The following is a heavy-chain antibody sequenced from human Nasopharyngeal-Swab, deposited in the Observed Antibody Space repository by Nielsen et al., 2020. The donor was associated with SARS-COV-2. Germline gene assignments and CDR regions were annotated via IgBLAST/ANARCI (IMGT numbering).Heavy chain of an antibody. Sequence: GESLKISCADSGLTFSNNPVNWVRQAPGKGLEWLSYISSSGSYTTYADSVKGRITVSRDNAKNSLYLQMNSLRAEDTAVYYCARDLTPSGYNVLTGSYRYYYYYGMDVWGQGTTVTVSS. D-gene: IGHD3-9*01. V-gene: IGHV3-21*05. J-gene: IGHJ6*02. CDR1: GLTFSNNP. CDR2: ISSSGSYT. CDR3: ARDLTPSGYNVLTGSYRYYYYYGMDV.